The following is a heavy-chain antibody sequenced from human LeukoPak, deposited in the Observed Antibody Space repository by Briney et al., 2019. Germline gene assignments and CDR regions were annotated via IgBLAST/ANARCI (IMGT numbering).Heavy chain of an antibody. D-gene: IGHD3-22*01. CDR1: GYTFTGYY. CDR2: INPNSGGT. J-gene: IGHJ3*02. V-gene: IGHV1-2*02. CDR3: ARDLTMTVLAFDI. Sequence: ASVKVSCKASGYTFTGYYMHWVRQAPGQGLEWMGWINPNSGGTNYAQKFQGRVTMTRDTSISTAYMELSRLRSDDTAVYYCARDLTMTVLAFDIWGQGTMVTVSS.